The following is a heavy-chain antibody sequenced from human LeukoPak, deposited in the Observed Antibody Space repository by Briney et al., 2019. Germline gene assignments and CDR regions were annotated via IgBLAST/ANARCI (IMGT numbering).Heavy chain of an antibody. D-gene: IGHD1-14*01. CDR1: GFTFSSYV. J-gene: IGHJ4*02. CDR2: ISYDGSNE. Sequence: GGSLRLSCAASGFTFSSYVMHWVRQAPGKGLEWVAIISYDGSNEYYADSVKGRFTISRDNSKNTLYLQMNSLRAEDTAVYYCAKPARTDYADYWGQGTLVTVSS. CDR3: AKPARTDYADY. V-gene: IGHV3-30*04.